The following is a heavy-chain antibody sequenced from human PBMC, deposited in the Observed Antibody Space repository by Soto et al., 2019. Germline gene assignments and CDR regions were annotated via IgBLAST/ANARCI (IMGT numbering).Heavy chain of an antibody. Sequence: SETLSLTCTVSGGSISSYYWSWIRQPPGKGLEWIGYIYYSGSTNYNPSLKSRVTISVDTSKNQFSLKLSSVTAADTAVYYCARRNYYDSSGLEADPYNWFDPWGQGTLVTVSS. CDR3: ARRNYYDSSGLEADPYNWFDP. CDR2: IYYSGST. V-gene: IGHV4-59*01. D-gene: IGHD3-22*01. CDR1: GGSISSYY. J-gene: IGHJ5*02.